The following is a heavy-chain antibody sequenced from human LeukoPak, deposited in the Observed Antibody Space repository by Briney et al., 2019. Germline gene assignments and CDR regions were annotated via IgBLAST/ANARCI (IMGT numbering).Heavy chain of an antibody. J-gene: IGHJ3*02. CDR3: ARSYDSSQARAFDI. CDR1: GGSVSSGTYY. D-gene: IGHD3-22*01. CDR2: IYYSGST. V-gene: IGHV4-61*01. Sequence: PSETLSLTCTVSGGSVSSGTYYWSLIRQPPGKGLEWIGYIYYSGSTNYNPSLKSRVTISVDTSKNQFSLKLSSVTAADTAVYYCARSYDSSQARAFDIWGQGTMVTVSS.